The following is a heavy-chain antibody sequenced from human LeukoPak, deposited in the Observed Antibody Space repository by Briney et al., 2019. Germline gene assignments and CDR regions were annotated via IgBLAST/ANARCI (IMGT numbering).Heavy chain of an antibody. Sequence: SETLSLTCTVSGGSISSGTYYWGWARQPPGKGLEWIGLIYYNGNTCYNPSLKSRVTISVDTPKNQFSLKLSSVTAADTAVYYCARTTVVVTANPPLDCWGQGTLVTVSS. CDR1: GGSISSGTYY. CDR2: IYYNGNT. J-gene: IGHJ4*02. V-gene: IGHV4-39*07. D-gene: IGHD2-21*02. CDR3: ARTTVVVTANPPLDC.